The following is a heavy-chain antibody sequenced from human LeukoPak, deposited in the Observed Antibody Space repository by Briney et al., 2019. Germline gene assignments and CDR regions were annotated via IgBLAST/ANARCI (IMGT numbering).Heavy chain of an antibody. CDR2: IWYDGSNK. J-gene: IGHJ4*02. CDR1: GFTFSSYG. D-gene: IGHD4-17*01. V-gene: IGHV3-33*01. Sequence: GRSLRLSCAASGFTFSSYGMHWVRQAPGKGLXXXAVIWYDGSNKYYADSVKGRFTISRDNSKNTLYLQMNSLRAEDTAVYYCARDLGGDYGGFDYWGQGTLVTVSS. CDR3: ARDLGGDYGGFDY.